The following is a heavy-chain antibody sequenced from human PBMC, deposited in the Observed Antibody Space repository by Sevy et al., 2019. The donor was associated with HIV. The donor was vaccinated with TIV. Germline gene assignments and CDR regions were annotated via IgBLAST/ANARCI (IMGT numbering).Heavy chain of an antibody. D-gene: IGHD3-10*01. Sequence: GGSLRLSCAASGFTFSNAWMIWVHQAPGKGLEWVGRIKSKTDDGTTDYAAPVKGRFTISRDDSKNTLYLQMNSLKTEDTAVYYCATDGYGSGNYYYYYYGMDVWGQGTTVTVSS. J-gene: IGHJ6*02. V-gene: IGHV3-15*01. CDR1: GFTFSNAW. CDR3: ATDGYGSGNYYYYYYGMDV. CDR2: IKSKTDDGTT.